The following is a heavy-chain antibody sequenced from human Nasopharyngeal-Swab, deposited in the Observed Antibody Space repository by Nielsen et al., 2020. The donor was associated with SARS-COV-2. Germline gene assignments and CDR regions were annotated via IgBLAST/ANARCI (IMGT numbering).Heavy chain of an antibody. CDR2: IGGSGTDI. V-gene: IGHV3-23*05. Sequence: GGSLRLSCAASGFTFTSHAMTWVRQTPGKGPQWVSSIGGSGTDIYYADSVRGRFTTSRDNSKNTLYLHMNSLRADDTAVYYCAIGSSGTYGEAYWGQGALVTVSS. CDR3: AIGSSGTYGEAY. D-gene: IGHD1-26*01. CDR1: GFTFTSHA. J-gene: IGHJ4*02.